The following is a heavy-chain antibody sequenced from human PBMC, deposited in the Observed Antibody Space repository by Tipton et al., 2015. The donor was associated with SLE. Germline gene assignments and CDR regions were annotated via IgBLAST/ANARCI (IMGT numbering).Heavy chain of an antibody. J-gene: IGHJ3*02. CDR2: IFYSGNT. V-gene: IGHV4-59*02. CDR1: GFTVSGNY. Sequence: LRLSCAASGFTVSGNYMSWIRQSPGKGLEWIGYIFYSGNTDYNPSLKSRVTISVDTSKNQFSLKLRSVTAADTAVYYCARVRRTDAFDIWGQGTTVTVSP. CDR3: ARVRRTDAFDI.